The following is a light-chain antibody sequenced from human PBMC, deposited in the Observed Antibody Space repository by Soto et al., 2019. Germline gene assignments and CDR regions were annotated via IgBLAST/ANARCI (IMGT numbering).Light chain of an antibody. J-gene: IGKJ5*01. CDR2: KAS. Sequence: DIQMTQSPSSLSASIGDRVTIAFLASQSISSYLAWYQQKPGKAPNLLIYKASNLASGVPSRFTGGGSGTDFTLTINSLQPDDSATYFCQQYNSYSYTFGQGTRLEIK. CDR1: QSISSY. V-gene: IGKV1-5*03. CDR3: QQYNSYSYT.